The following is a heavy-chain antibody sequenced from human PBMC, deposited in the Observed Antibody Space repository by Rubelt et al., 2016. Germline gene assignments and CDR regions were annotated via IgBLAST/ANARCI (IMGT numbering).Heavy chain of an antibody. J-gene: IGHJ4*02. Sequence: QVQPQQWGAGLLKPSETLSLTCAVYGGSFSGYYWSWIRQPPGKGLEWIGEINHSGSTNYNPSLKSRVTISVDTSKNQVSLKLSSVTAADTAGYYCARDQPKLYYFDYWGQGTLVTVSS. D-gene: IGHD4-23*01. V-gene: IGHV4-34*01. CDR3: ARDQPKLYYFDY. CDR1: GGSFSGYY. CDR2: INHSGST.